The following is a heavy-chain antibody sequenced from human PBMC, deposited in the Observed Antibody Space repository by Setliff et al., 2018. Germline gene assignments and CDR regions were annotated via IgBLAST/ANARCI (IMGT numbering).Heavy chain of an antibody. CDR3: ARAGQLDYFQH. V-gene: IGHV1-2*02. D-gene: IGHD6-13*01. CDR1: GYSFTDYY. J-gene: IGHJ1*01. Sequence: ASVKVSCKASGYSFTDYYIHWVQQAPGQGLEWVGWINPHSGGTTFARKFQGRVTMTRDTSISTVYMELSSLRSDDTAVYYCARAGQLDYFQHWGQGTLVTVSS. CDR2: INPHSGGT.